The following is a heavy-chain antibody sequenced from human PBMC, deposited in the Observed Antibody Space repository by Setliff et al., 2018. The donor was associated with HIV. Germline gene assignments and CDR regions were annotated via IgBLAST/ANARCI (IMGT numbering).Heavy chain of an antibody. D-gene: IGHD3-9*01. CDR1: GGSISSTSYY. CDR3: AKTIGRYFDIFDN. J-gene: IGHJ4*02. V-gene: IGHV4-39*01. CDR2: ISSSGNT. Sequence: KPSETLSLTCTVSGGSISSTSYYWGWIRQPPGTGLEWIGSISSSGNTYCNPSLKSRVTTSVDTPKNQFSLKLNSVTAADTAVYYCAKTIGRYFDIFDNWGQGTLVTVSS.